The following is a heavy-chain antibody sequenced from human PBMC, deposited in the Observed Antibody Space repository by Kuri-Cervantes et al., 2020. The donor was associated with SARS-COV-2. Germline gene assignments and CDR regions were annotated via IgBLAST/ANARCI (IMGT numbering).Heavy chain of an antibody. D-gene: IGHD3-22*01. V-gene: IGHV3-49*04. J-gene: IGHJ3*02. CDR3: TRHYYDKGDDAFDI. Sequence: GGSLRLSCTASGFTFGDYAMSWVRQAPGKGLEWVGFIRSKAYGGTTEYAASVKGRFTISRDDSKSIAYLQMNSLKTEDTAVYYCTRHYYDKGDDAFDIWGQGTMVTVSS. CDR1: GFTFGDYA. CDR2: IRSKAYGGTT.